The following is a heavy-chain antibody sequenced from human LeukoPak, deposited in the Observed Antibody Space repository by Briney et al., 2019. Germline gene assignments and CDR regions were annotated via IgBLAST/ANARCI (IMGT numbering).Heavy chain of an antibody. J-gene: IGHJ4*02. CDR3: ARRRYCSGGSCDDY. V-gene: IGHV4-39*01. D-gene: IGHD2-15*01. CDR1: GGSISSSSYY. Sequence: SSETLSLTCTVSGGSISSSSYYGGWIRQPPGKGLEWIGSIYYSGSTYYNPSLKSRVTISVDTSKNQFSLKLSSVTAADTAVYYCARRRYCSGGSCDDYWGQGTLVTVSS. CDR2: IYYSGST.